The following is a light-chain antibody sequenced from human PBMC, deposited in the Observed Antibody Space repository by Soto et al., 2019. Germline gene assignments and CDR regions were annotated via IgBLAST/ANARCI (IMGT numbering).Light chain of an antibody. V-gene: IGKV3-11*01. CDR3: QQRSNWPAGLT. CDR1: QSVSSY. Sequence: EIVLTQSPATMSLSPGERATLSCRASQSVSSYLAWYQQKPGQAPRLLIYDASNRATGIPARFSGSGSGTDFTLTSSSLEPEDFAVYYCQQRSNWPAGLTFGGGTKVEIK. J-gene: IGKJ4*01. CDR2: DAS.